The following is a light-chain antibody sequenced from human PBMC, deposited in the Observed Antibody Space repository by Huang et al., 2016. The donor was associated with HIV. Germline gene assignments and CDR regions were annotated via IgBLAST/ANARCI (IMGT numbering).Light chain of an antibody. CDR2: GAS. CDR1: KTVTTN. Sequence: ETVMTQSPGTLSVSPGERATLSCRANKTVTTNLAWYQRKPGQAPRLLLYGASTRATGISARFSGSGSGTEFTLAISSLQSEDFAVYYCQQYNNWPLTFGGGTSVEIK. CDR3: QQYNNWPLT. J-gene: IGKJ4*01. V-gene: IGKV3D-15*01.